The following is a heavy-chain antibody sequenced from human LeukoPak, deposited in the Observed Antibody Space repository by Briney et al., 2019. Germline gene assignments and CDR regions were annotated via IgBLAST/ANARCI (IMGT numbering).Heavy chain of an antibody. Sequence: GGSLRLSCAASGFTFSSYEMNWVRQAPGKGLEWVSYISSSGSTIYYADSVKGRFTLSRGNAKNSLYLQMNSLRAEDTAVYYCARGPPYYYDSSGYYFGAFDIWGQGTMVTVSS. V-gene: IGHV3-48*03. CDR2: ISSSGSTI. D-gene: IGHD3-22*01. CDR3: ARGPPYYYDSSGYYFGAFDI. CDR1: GFTFSSYE. J-gene: IGHJ3*02.